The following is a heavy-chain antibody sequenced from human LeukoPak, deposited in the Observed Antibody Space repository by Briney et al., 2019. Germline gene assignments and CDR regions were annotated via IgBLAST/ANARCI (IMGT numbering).Heavy chain of an antibody. D-gene: IGHD1-1*01. Sequence: PGGSLRLSCAASGFTFSSYAMSWVRQAPGKGLEWVSVISTSGGSTYYADSVKGRFTISRDNSRNTLYLQMNSLRAEDTAVYYCVKGLVQTTMSYSVDYWGQGALVTVSS. CDR3: VKGLVQTTMSYSVDY. J-gene: IGHJ4*02. CDR1: GFTFSSYA. CDR2: ISTSGGST. V-gene: IGHV3-23*01.